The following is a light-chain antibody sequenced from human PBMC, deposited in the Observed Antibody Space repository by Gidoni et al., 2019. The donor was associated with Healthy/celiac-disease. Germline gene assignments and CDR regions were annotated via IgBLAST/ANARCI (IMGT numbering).Light chain of an antibody. J-gene: IGKJ1*01. CDR2: GAS. V-gene: IGKV3-15*01. Sequence: IVMPQSPATLSVSPGERATLSCRASQSVSSNLAWYQQKPGQAPRLLIYGASTRATGIPARFSGSGSGTEFTLTISSLQSEDFAVYYCQQYNNWPQTFXRXTKVXIK. CDR3: QQYNNWPQT. CDR1: QSVSSN.